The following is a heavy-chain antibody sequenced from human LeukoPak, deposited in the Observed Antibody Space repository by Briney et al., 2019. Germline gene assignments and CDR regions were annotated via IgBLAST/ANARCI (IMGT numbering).Heavy chain of an antibody. V-gene: IGHV4-59*08. J-gene: IGHJ4*02. CDR2: IYHSGST. CDR3: ARQLGGYYFDY. CDR1: GGSISTYY. D-gene: IGHD3-16*01. Sequence: KSSETLSLTCTVSGGSISTYYWSWIRQPPGTGLEWLGYIYHSGSTKYNPSLKSRVTISVDTSKNQFSLKLSSVTAADTAVYYCARQLGGYYFDYWGQGTLVTVSS.